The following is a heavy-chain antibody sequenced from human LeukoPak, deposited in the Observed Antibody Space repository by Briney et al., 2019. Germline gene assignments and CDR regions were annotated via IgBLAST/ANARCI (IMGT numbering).Heavy chain of an antibody. CDR1: GCTVNSYG. CDR2: VWYDGSNK. D-gene: IGHD4-11*01. CDR3: ARGLPTVMKYYFDY. Sequence: GGALRLSCAAAGCTVNSYGMQWVRQAPGKWLEWVAVVWYDGSNKYYADCVKSRFTSSRDASKNTLSLQMNSLRAEDTAMYYCARGLPTVMKYYFDYWGQGTLVTVSS. J-gene: IGHJ4*02. V-gene: IGHV3-33*01.